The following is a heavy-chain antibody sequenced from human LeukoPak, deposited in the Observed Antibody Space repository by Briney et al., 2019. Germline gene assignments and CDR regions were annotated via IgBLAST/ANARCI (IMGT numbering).Heavy chain of an antibody. CDR3: ARSPHIVVVIAPRQLDY. J-gene: IGHJ4*02. D-gene: IGHD2-21*01. V-gene: IGHV3-21*01. Sequence: GGSLRLSCAASGFTFSSYSMNRDRQAPGRGLEWVSSISSSSSYIYYADSVKGRFTISRDNSKNSLYLQMNSLRAEDTAVYYCARSPHIVVVIAPRQLDYWGQGTQVTVSS. CDR1: GFTFSSYS. CDR2: ISSSSSYI.